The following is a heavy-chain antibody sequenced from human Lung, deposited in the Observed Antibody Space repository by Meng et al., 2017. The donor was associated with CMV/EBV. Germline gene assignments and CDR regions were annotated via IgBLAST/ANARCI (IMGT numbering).Heavy chain of an antibody. V-gene: IGHV4-39*01. D-gene: IGHD6-6*01. CDR3: ARPIYSSSSFDY. J-gene: IGHJ4*02. Sequence: SXTXSFXCTVSGGSISSSSYYWGWIRQPPGKGLEWIGSIYYSGSTYYNPSLKSRVTISVDTSKNQLSLKLSSVTAADTAVYYCARPIYSSSSFDYWDQGTLVTFSS. CDR1: GGSISSSSYY. CDR2: IYYSGST.